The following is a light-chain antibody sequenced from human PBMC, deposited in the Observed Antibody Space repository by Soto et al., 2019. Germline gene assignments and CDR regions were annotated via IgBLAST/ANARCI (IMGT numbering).Light chain of an antibody. CDR3: QQYYSTPWT. V-gene: IGKV4-1*01. Sequence: DIVMTQSPDSLAVSLDERGPINCKSRHSVLYSSNNKNYLAWYQQKPGQPPKLLIYWASTRESGVPDRFSGSGSGTDFTLTISSLQAEDVAVYYCQQYYSTPWTFGQGTKVDIK. CDR2: WAS. CDR1: HSVLYSSNNKNY. J-gene: IGKJ1*01.